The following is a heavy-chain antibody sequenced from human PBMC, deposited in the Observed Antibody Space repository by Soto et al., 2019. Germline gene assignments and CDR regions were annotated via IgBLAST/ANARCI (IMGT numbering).Heavy chain of an antibody. CDR3: ARDWATGGTSLGLDD. J-gene: IGHJ4*02. CDR2: ISYDGRKT. D-gene: IGHD2-8*02. CDR1: GFTFSNHG. Sequence: QVQLVESGGGLVQPGRSLRLSCAASGFTFSNHGIHWVRQAPGKGLEWVTFISYDGRKTYYADSVKGRFTISRDNSQNTVYLQMTSLRPEDTAVYFCARDWATGGTSLGLDDWGQGTLVTVSS. V-gene: IGHV3-30*04.